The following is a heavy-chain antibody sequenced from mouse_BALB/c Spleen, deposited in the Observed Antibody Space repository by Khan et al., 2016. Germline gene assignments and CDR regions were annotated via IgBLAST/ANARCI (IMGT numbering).Heavy chain of an antibody. D-gene: IGHD2-2*01. CDR3: ARFDGYDPYWYFDV. Sequence: EVQLQESGPSLVKPSQTLSLTCSVTGDSITSGYWNWIRKFPGNKLEYMGYISYIGTTYYNPSLRSRVSITRDTSKNQYYLLLNSVTTEDTATYYSARFDGYDPYWYFDVWGAGTTVTVSS. V-gene: IGHV3-8*02. CDR2: ISYIGTT. CDR1: GDSITSGY. J-gene: IGHJ1*01.